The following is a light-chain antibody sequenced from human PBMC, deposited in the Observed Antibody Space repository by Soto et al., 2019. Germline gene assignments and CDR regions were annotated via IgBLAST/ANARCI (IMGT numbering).Light chain of an antibody. Sequence: DIQMTQSPSSLSASVGDRVTITCRASQSISNWLAWYQQKPGKAPKLLIYDASTLESGVPSRFSGGGFGTDFTPTISSLESDDFATYYCQQYHRYPTFGQGTKVDI. J-gene: IGKJ1*01. V-gene: IGKV1-5*01. CDR1: QSISNW. CDR2: DAS. CDR3: QQYHRYPT.